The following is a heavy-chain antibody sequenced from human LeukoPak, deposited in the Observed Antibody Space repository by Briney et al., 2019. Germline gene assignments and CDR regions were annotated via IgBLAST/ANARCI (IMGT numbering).Heavy chain of an antibody. V-gene: IGHV4-28*05. D-gene: IGHD3-10*01. CDR3: ARTMSSSYTVYGMDV. CDR2: IYYSGSI. J-gene: IGHJ6*02. CDR1: GYSISSSNW. Sequence: SETLSLTCAVSGYSISSSNWWGWIRQPPGKGLEWIGYIYYSGSIYYNPSLKSRVTMSVDTSKNQFSLKLSSVTAVDTAVYYCARTMSSSYTVYGMDVWGQGTTVTVSS.